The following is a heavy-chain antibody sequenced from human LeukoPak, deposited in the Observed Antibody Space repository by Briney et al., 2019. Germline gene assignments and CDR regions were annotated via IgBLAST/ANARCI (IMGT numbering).Heavy chain of an antibody. D-gene: IGHD3-22*01. CDR2: IYCSGST. Sequence: SETLSLTCTVSGGSISSGDYYWSWIRQPPGKGLEWIGYIYCSGSTYYNPSLKSRVTISVDRSKNQFSLKLSSVTAADTAVYYCARGALVVATTYYFDYWGQGTLVTVSS. J-gene: IGHJ4*02. CDR1: GGSISSGDYY. V-gene: IGHV4-30-4*01. CDR3: ARGALVVATTYYFDY.